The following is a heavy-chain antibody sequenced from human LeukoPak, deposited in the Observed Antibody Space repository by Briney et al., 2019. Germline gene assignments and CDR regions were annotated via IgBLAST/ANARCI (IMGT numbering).Heavy chain of an antibody. V-gene: IGHV3-74*01. CDR2: IDGDARTI. CDR1: GFTFSTTW. CDR3: ATAGAFYFQN. Sequence: PGGSLRLSCAASGFTFSTTWVHWVRQAPGQGLVWVSRIDGDARTIDYADSVKGRFIISRDNAKNTLYLQMNSLRPEDTAVYYCATAGAFYFQNWGQGTLATVSS. J-gene: IGHJ4*02. D-gene: IGHD1-1*01.